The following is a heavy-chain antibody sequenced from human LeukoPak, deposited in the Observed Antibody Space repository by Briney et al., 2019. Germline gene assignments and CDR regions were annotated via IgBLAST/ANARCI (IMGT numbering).Heavy chain of an antibody. CDR1: GGSISSSSYY. D-gene: IGHD6-19*01. J-gene: IGHJ4*02. CDR2: IYYSGST. V-gene: IGHV4-39*01. CDR3: ARVWSSGWPPFDY. Sequence: SETLSLTCTVSGGSISSSSYYWGWIRQPPGKGLEWIGSIYYSGSTYYNPSLKSRVTISVDTSKNQFSLKLSSVTAADTAVYYCARVWSSGWPPFDYWGQGTLVTVSS.